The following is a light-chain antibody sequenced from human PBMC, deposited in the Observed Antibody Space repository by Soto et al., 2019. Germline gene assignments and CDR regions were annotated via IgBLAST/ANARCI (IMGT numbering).Light chain of an antibody. J-gene: IGKJ1*01. Sequence: EVVMTQSPATLSVSPGERVALSCRASQSVRSNLAWYQQKPGQSPRLLIYGASSRATGIPDRFSGSGSATEFSLTISSLESGDSGTYHCQQYATYAPSTFGQGTKVDIK. V-gene: IGKV3D-15*01. CDR3: QQYATYAPST. CDR1: QSVRSN. CDR2: GAS.